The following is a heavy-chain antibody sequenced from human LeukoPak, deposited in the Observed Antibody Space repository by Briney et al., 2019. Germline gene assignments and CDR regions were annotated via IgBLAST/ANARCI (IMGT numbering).Heavy chain of an antibody. V-gene: IGHV4-59*12. CDR1: GGSISSYY. CDR3: ATSPPVVPAAITAFDI. Sequence: SETLSLTCTVSGGSISSYYWSWIRQPPGKGLEWIGYIYYSGSTNYNPSLKSRVTMSIDTSKNQFSLQLSSVTAADTAVYYCATSPPVVPAAITAFDIWGQGTMVTVSS. D-gene: IGHD2-2*01. J-gene: IGHJ3*02. CDR2: IYYSGST.